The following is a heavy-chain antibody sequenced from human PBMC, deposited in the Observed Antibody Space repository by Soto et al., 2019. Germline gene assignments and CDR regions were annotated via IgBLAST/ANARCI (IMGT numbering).Heavy chain of an antibody. J-gene: IGHJ6*02. CDR1: GYTFTGHY. CDR2: LKSDNGGT. D-gene: IGHD3-10*01. CDR3: ARDLCPLGSGSPCPLYGLDI. V-gene: IGHV1-2*02. Sequence: QVQLVQSGAEVKPPRASVEVSCKASGYTFTGHYMHWVRQVSAKRLEYLGCLKSDNGGTHYTPRINGSVIFTRDTSTRPAYMELSGLQSDDPAVYFCARDLCPLGSGSPCPLYGLDIWGQGTKVVVSS.